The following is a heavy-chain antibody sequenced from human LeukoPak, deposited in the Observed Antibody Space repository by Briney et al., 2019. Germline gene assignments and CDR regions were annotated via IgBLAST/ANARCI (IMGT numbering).Heavy chain of an antibody. D-gene: IGHD6-6*01. Sequence: SETLSLTCTVSGGSISSYYWSWVRQPPGKGLEWIGYIYYSGSTNYNPTLKSRVTISKDPSKKQVALKLTSVTAADTAVYYCARGSNWLDPWGQGTLVTVSS. CDR3: ARGSNWLDP. CDR2: IYYSGST. CDR1: GGSISSYY. J-gene: IGHJ5*02. V-gene: IGHV4-59*01.